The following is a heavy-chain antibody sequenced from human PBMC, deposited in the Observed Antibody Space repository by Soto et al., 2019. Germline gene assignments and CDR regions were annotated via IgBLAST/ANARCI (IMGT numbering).Heavy chain of an antibody. V-gene: IGHV4-34*01. J-gene: IGHJ3*02. CDR3: ARRVGRHSSGWKYAFDI. CDR1: GGSFSGYY. Sequence: SETRSLTCAVYGGSFSGYYWSWIRQPPGKGLEWIGEINHSGSTNYNPSLKSRVTISVDTSKNQFSLKLSSVTAADTAVYYCARRVGRHSSGWKYAFDIWGQGTMVTVSS. D-gene: IGHD6-19*01. CDR2: INHSGST.